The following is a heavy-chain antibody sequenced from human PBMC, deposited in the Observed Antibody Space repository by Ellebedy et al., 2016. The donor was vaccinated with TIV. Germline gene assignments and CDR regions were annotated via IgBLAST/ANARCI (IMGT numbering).Heavy chain of an antibody. J-gene: IGHJ5*02. D-gene: IGHD5-18*01. CDR1: GYTFSSYA. CDR3: ARDREEYSYGYDSVFDP. Sequence: AASVKVSCKASGYTFSSYAVTWVRQAPGQGLEWMGWIRPYSGQTKYAQKFQGRVTMTTDTSTTTAYMELRSLRFDDTAVYYCARDREEYSYGYDSVFDPWGQGTLVTVSS. CDR2: IRPYSGQT. V-gene: IGHV1-18*04.